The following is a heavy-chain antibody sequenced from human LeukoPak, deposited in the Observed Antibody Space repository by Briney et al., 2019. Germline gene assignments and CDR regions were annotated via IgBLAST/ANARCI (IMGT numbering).Heavy chain of an antibody. CDR3: ASLREWELPQGYFDY. D-gene: IGHD1-26*01. CDR1: GYTFTGYY. CDR2: INPNSGGT. V-gene: IGHV1-2*06. J-gene: IGHJ4*02. Sequence: ASVNVSCKASGYTFTGYYMHWVRQAPGQGLEWMGRINPNSGGTNYAQKFQGRVTMTRDTSISTTYMELSRLRSDDTAVYYCASLREWELPQGYFDYWGQGTLVTVSS.